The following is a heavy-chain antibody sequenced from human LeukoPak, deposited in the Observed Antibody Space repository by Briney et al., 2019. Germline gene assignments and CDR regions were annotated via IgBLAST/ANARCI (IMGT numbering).Heavy chain of an antibody. CDR2: ISWNSGSI. CDR3: AKDITVAGTDAFDV. D-gene: IGHD6-19*01. J-gene: IGHJ3*01. Sequence: GGSLRLSCAASGFTFDDYAMHWVRHAPGKGMERVSGISWNSGSIGYADSVKGRFTISRDNAKNSLYLQMNSLRAEDTALYYCAKDITVAGTDAFDVWGQGTMVTVSS. CDR1: GFTFDDYA. V-gene: IGHV3-9*01.